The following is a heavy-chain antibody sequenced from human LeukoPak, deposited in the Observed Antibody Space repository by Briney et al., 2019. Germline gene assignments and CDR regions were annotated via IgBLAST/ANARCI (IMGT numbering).Heavy chain of an antibody. J-gene: IGHJ5*02. D-gene: IGHD3-3*01. CDR1: GYTFTSYA. V-gene: IGHV1-3*01. Sequence: ASVKVSCKASGYTFTSYAMHWVRQAPGQRLEWMGWINAGNGNTKYSQKFQGRVTITRDTSASTAYMELSSLRSEDTAVYYCARGYDFWSGSSWFDPWGQGTLVTVSS. CDR3: ARGYDFWSGSSWFDP. CDR2: INAGNGNT.